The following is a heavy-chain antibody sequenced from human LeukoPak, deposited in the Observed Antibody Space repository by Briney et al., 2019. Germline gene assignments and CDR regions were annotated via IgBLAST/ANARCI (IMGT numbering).Heavy chain of an antibody. J-gene: IGHJ4*02. CDR3: AKVRGTYSSGYFFDY. D-gene: IGHD6-19*01. CDR2: ISRSSGYI. Sequence: PGGSLRLSCAASGFTFDNYAMHWVRQAPGKGLEWLSIISRSSGYIGYADSVKGRFTISRDNAKKSLDLQMNSLRAEDTAFYYCAKVRGTYSSGYFFDYWGQGTLVTVSS. CDR1: GFTFDNYA. V-gene: IGHV3-9*01.